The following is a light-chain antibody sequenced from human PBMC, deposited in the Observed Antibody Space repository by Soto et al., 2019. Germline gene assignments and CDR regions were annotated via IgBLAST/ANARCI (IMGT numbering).Light chain of an antibody. CDR2: TNN. J-gene: IGLJ1*01. CDR3: AAWDDSLNGYV. CDR1: SSNIGSNA. Sequence: QSVLTQPPSASGTPGQSVTISCSGSSSNIGSNAVTWYQQLPGTAPKLLIYTNNQRPSGVPDRFSGSKSGTSASLAISVLQSEDEVDYYCAAWDDSLNGYVFGTGTKLTVL. V-gene: IGLV1-44*01.